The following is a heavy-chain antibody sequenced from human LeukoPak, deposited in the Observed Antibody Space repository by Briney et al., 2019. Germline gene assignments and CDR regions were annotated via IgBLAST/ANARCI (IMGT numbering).Heavy chain of an antibody. CDR1: GGSISSYY. D-gene: IGHD4-17*01. Sequence: SETLSLTCTVSGGSISSYYWSWIRQPPGKGLEWIGTIYYSGRTHYNPSLKSRVTISVDPSKNQFSLKLSSVTAADTAVYYCARVPTVTFFDYWGQGTLVTVSS. V-gene: IGHV4-59*12. J-gene: IGHJ4*02. CDR2: IYYSGRT. CDR3: ARVPTVTFFDY.